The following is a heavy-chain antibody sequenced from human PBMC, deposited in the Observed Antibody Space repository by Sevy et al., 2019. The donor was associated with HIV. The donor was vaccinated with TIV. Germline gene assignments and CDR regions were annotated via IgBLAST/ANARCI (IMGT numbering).Heavy chain of an antibody. D-gene: IGHD3-22*01. CDR3: GKGGGGHYDPDEIGYYFYYYNMDV. Sequence: GGSLRLSCAVSGFSFDSYGMTWVRQAPGKGLEWVSGISGSGSRTYYADSVKGRFIISRDNSKNTLDLQMNSLRSEDTASDYCGKGGGGHYDPDEIGYYFYYYNMDVWGKGTTVTVSS. CDR1: GFSFDSYG. CDR2: ISGSGSRT. V-gene: IGHV3-23*01. J-gene: IGHJ6*03.